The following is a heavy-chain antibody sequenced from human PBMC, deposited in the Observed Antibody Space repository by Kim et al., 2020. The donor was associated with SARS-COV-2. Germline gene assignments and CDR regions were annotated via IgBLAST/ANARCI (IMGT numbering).Heavy chain of an antibody. J-gene: IGHJ3*02. CDR3: ARDTPGQKAYDI. Sequence: EYAGSSKSRKTINEDTSKTQFSLQLNSVSPEDTAVYYCARDTPGQKAYDIWGQGTMVTVSS. V-gene: IGHV6-1*01.